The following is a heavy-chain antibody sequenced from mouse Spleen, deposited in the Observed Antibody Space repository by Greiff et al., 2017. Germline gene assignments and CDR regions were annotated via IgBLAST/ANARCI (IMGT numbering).Heavy chain of an antibody. CDR1: GYTITSYD. Sequence: QVHVKQSGPELVKPGASVKLSCKASGYTITSYDINWVKQRPGQGLEWIGWIYPRDGSTKYNEKFKGKATLTVDTSSSTAYMELHSLTSEDSAVYFCARRGGLTGAYYFDYWGQGTTLTVSS. CDR2: IYPRDGST. V-gene: IGHV1-85*01. CDR3: ARRGGLTGAYYFDY. J-gene: IGHJ2*01. D-gene: IGHD4-1*01.